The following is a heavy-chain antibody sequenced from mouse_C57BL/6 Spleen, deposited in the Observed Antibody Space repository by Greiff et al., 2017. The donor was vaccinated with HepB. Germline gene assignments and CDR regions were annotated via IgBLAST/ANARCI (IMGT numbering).Heavy chain of an antibody. V-gene: IGHV1-50*01. CDR3: ARHITTVYYAMDY. Sequence: QVQLQQPGAELVKPGASVKLSCKASGYTFTSYWMQWVKQRPGQGLEWIGEIDPSDSYTNYNQKFKGKATLTVDTSASTAYMQLSSLTSEDSAVYYCARHITTVYYAMDYLGQGTSVTVSS. CDR1: GYTFTSYW. D-gene: IGHD1-1*01. CDR2: IDPSDSYT. J-gene: IGHJ4*01.